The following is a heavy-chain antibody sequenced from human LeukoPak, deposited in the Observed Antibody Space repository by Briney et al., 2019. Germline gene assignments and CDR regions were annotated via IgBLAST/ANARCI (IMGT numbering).Heavy chain of an antibody. D-gene: IGHD1-14*01. J-gene: IGHJ4*02. V-gene: IGHV3-74*01. CDR1: GLTLSSYW. CDR3: RRTGSYIDY. Sequence: GRSLRPSCAASGLTLSSYWTHWVRRPPGKGLEWGSHIKFVVNTTIYADSVTGRCTIAKDNPKNTLSLQMNSLRVEETAVYYCRRTGSYIDYWGQGTLVTVSS. CDR2: IKFVVNTT.